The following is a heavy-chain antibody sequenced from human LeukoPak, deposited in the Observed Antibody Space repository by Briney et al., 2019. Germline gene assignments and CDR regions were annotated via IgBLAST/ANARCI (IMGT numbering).Heavy chain of an antibody. CDR2: INHSGST. D-gene: IGHD3-22*01. J-gene: IGHJ4*02. V-gene: IGHV4-34*01. CDR3: ASQTFSGYSDY. CDR1: GGSFSGYY. Sequence: SETLSLTCAVFGGSFSGYYWNWIRLPPGKGLEWIGEINHSGSTKYNPSLKSRVTISVDTSKKQFSLKLTSVTAADAAVYYCASQTFSGYSDYWGQGTLVTVSS.